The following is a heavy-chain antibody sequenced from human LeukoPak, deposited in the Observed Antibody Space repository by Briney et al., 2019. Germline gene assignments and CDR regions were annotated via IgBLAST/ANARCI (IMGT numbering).Heavy chain of an antibody. CDR3: ARVGVITMIVNY. V-gene: IGHV4-34*01. CDR2: INHSGST. D-gene: IGHD3-22*01. CDR1: GGSFSAYY. Sequence: PSETLSLTCAVYGGSFSAYYWSWIRQPPGKGLEWIGEINHSGSTHYNPSLKSRVTISVDTSKNQFSLELSSVTAADTAVYYCARVGVITMIVNYWGQGTLVTVSS. J-gene: IGHJ4*02.